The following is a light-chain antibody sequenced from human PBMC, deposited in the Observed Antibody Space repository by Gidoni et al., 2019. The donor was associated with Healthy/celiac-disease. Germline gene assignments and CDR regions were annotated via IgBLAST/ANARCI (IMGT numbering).Light chain of an antibody. V-gene: IGLV3-25*03. CDR2: KDS. Sequence: YELTQPPSVSVSPGQTARITCSGDALPKQYAYWYQQKPGQAPVLVIYKDSERPSGIPQRFSGSSSGTTVTLTISGVQAEDEADYYCQSADSSGTYVVFGGGTKLTVL. CDR3: QSADSSGTYVV. CDR1: ALPKQY. J-gene: IGLJ2*01.